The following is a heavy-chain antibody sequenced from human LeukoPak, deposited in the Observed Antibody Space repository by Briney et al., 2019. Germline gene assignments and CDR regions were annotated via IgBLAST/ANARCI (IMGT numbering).Heavy chain of an antibody. CDR2: IKQDGSEK. D-gene: IGHD3-3*01. V-gene: IGHV3-7*01. J-gene: IGHJ6*03. CDR1: GFTFSSSW. CDR3: ARDFFDFWSGYYYYYYMDV. Sequence: GGSLRLSCAAPGFTFSSSWMSWVRQAPGKGLEWVANIKQDGSEKYYVDSVKGRFTISRDNAKNSLYLQMNSLRAEDTAVYYCARDFFDFWSGYYYYYYMDVWGKGTTVTVSS.